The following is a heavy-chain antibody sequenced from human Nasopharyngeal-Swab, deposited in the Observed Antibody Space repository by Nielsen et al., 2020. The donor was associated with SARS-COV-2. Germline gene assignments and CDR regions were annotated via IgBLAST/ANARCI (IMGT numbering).Heavy chain of an antibody. Sequence: GESLKISCVASGFLFNEHAMNWVRQAPGKGLEWVSAISGSGGSTYYADSVKGRFTISRDNSKNTLYLQMNSLRAEDTAVYYCAKVYDFWSGYPTSTYWYFDLWGRGTLVTVSS. CDR3: AKVYDFWSGYPTSTYWYFDL. CDR2: ISGSGGST. V-gene: IGHV3-23*01. CDR1: GFLFNEHA. D-gene: IGHD3-3*01. J-gene: IGHJ2*01.